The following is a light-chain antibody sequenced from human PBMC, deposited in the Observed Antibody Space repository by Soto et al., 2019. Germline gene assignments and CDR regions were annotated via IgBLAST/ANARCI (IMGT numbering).Light chain of an antibody. CDR2: DAS. CDR3: QQRGT. CDR1: QSISSW. Sequence: IQVTQSPSSLSASVGDRVTITCRASQSISSWLAWYQQKPGKAPNLLIYDASSLERGVPSRFSGSGSGTDFTLTISSLEPEDFAVYYCQQRGTFGGGTKVDI. V-gene: IGKV1-5*01. J-gene: IGKJ4*01.